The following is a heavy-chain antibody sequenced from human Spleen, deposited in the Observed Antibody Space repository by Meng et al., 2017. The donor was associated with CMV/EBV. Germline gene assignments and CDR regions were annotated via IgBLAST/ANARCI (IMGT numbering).Heavy chain of an antibody. V-gene: IGHV3-66*01. CDR1: VFTVSSNY. CDR3: ASAHYYDSSGYYPPEYFQH. Sequence: EVQLVESGGGLVQPGGXXXLSCAASVFTVSSNYMSWVRQAPGKGLEWVSVIYSGGSTYYADSVKGRFTISRDNSKNTLYLQMNSLRAEDTAVYYCASAHYYDSSGYYPPEYFQHWGQGTLVTVSS. D-gene: IGHD3-22*01. CDR2: IYSGGST. J-gene: IGHJ1*01.